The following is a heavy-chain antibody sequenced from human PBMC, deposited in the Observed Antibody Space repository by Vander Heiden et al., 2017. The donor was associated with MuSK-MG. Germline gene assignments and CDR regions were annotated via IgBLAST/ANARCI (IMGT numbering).Heavy chain of an antibody. Sequence: QVTLTESGPAVVKPTETLKLTCTFSGFSLSTNGERVSWIRQTPGKTLEWLARIDWDDDKFYNTSLKTRLTISKDTPKNQVVLTVANVGPEDTATYFCARMFCYGGACYALDYWGQGALVTVSS. J-gene: IGHJ4*02. CDR3: ARMFCYGGACYALDY. CDR1: GFSLSTNGER. CDR2: IDWDDDK. V-gene: IGHV2-70*04. D-gene: IGHD2-21*02.